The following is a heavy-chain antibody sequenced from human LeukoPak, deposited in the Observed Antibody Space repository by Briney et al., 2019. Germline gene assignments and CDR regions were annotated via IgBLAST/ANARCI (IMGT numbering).Heavy chain of an antibody. Sequence: ASVKVSCKASGYTFTNHDINWVRQASGQGLEWMGWMNPNSGNTGYAQKFQGRVTMTRNTSISTAYMELSSLRSEDTAVYYCARVGKPIPIWGQGTMVTVSS. CDR3: ARVGKPIPI. CDR2: MNPNSGNT. J-gene: IGHJ3*02. D-gene: IGHD2-2*02. V-gene: IGHV1-8*01. CDR1: GYTFTNHD.